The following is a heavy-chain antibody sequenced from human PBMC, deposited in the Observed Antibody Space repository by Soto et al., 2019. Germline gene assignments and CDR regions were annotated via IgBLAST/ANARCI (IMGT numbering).Heavy chain of an antibody. CDR1: GFSLITTGVG. J-gene: IGHJ4*02. D-gene: IGHD3-10*01. CDR2: IYWDDDK. CDR3: AHKPEVRGGFNDFEY. Sequence: SGPTLVNPTQTLTLTCTFSGFSLITTGVGVGWVRQPPGKALEWLALIYWDDDKRYSPSLKNRLTITKDTSENQVVLTLTNMDPVDTGSYYCAHKPEVRGGFNDFEYWCQGTLVNXSS. V-gene: IGHV2-5*02.